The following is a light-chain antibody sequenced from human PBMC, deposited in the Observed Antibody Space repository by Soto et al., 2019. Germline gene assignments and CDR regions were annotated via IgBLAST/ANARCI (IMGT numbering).Light chain of an antibody. CDR3: QSYDSSLSFYV. V-gene: IGLV1-40*01. CDR2: GNS. Sequence: QSVLTQPPSVSGAPGHRVTISCTGSSSNIGAGYDVHWYQQLPGTAPKLLIYGNSNRPSGVPDRFSGSKSGTSASLAITGLQAEDEADYYCQSYDSSLSFYVFGTGTKVTVL. J-gene: IGLJ1*01. CDR1: SSNIGAGYD.